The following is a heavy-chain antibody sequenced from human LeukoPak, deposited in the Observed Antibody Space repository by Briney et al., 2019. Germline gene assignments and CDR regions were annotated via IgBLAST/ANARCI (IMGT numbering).Heavy chain of an antibody. Sequence: PSETLSLTCTVSGGSISSSSYYWGWIRQPPGKGLEWIGSIYYSGSTYYNPSLKSRVTISVDTSKNQFSLKLSSVTAADTAVYYCARDPSVRGVIINHAFDIWGQGTMVTVSS. CDR3: ARDPSVRGVIINHAFDI. D-gene: IGHD3-10*01. CDR1: GGSISSSSYY. V-gene: IGHV4-39*07. J-gene: IGHJ3*02. CDR2: IYYSGST.